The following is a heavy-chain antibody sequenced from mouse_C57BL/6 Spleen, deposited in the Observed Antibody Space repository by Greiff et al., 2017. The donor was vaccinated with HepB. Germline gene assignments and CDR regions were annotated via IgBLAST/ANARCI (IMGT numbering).Heavy chain of an antibody. CDR1: GFTFSSYT. CDR3: ARHSVSSRYFDV. J-gene: IGHJ1*03. V-gene: IGHV5-9*01. Sequence: EVKLQESGGGLVKPGGSLKLSCAASGFTFSSYTMSWVRQTPEKRLEWVATISGGGGNTYYPDSVKGRFTISRDNAKNTLYLQMSSLRSEDTALYYCARHSVSSRYFDVWGTGTTVTVSS. CDR2: ISGGGGNT.